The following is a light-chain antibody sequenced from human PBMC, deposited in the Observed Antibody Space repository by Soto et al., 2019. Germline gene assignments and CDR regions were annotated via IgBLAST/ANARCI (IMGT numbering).Light chain of an antibody. CDR3: CSYAGSYTYL. Sequence: QSALTQPRSVSGSPGQSVTISCTGTSSEVGGYNYVSWYQQHPGKAPKLMIYDVSERPSGVPDRFSASKSGNTASLTISGLQADDEADYYCCSYAGSYTYLFGSGTKLTVL. CDR2: DVS. J-gene: IGLJ1*01. V-gene: IGLV2-11*01. CDR1: SSEVGGYNY.